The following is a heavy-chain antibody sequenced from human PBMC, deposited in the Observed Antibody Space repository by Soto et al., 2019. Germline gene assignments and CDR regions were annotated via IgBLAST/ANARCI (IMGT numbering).Heavy chain of an antibody. D-gene: IGHD6-19*01. CDR2: ISGRGGST. J-gene: IGHJ4*02. CDR1: GFSWSSYS. Sequence: PXGCVRLSWAASGFSWSSYSMNWVRQAPGKGLEWVSAISGRGGSTYYADSVKGRFIISRDISKNTLYLQMNTLRAEDTAVYYCAKDSGSWPYYPDYWGQGTLVTVPS. V-gene: IGHV3-23*01. CDR3: AKDSGSWPYYPDY.